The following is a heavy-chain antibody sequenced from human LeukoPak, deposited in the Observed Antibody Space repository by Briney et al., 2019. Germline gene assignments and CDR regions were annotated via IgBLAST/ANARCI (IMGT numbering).Heavy chain of an antibody. CDR3: ARRTRGGGEPYYYYYMDV. V-gene: IGHV4-39*01. CDR1: GGSISSSSYY. CDR2: IFYSGST. J-gene: IGHJ6*03. D-gene: IGHD3-10*01. Sequence: PSETLSLTCTVSGGSISSSSYYWGWIRQPPGKGLEWIGSIFYSGSTYYNPSLKSRVTISVDTSKNQFSLQLSSVTAADTAVYYCARRTRGGGEPYYYYYMDVWGKGTTVAVSS.